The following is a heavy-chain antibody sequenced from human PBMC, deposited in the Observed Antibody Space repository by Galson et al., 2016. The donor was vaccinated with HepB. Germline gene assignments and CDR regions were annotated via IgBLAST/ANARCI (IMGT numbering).Heavy chain of an antibody. D-gene: IGHD6-19*01. CDR2: ISVYNGDT. Sequence: SVKVSCKASGYTFDSYGISWVRLAPGLGLEWMGWISVYNGDTNFAQKFHDRVTMTRDTSTDTAYMELTGLTPDDTAVYYCARGGRWLPFDYWGQGSLVTVSS. V-gene: IGHV1-18*04. J-gene: IGHJ4*02. CDR3: ARGGRWLPFDY. CDR1: GYTFDSYG.